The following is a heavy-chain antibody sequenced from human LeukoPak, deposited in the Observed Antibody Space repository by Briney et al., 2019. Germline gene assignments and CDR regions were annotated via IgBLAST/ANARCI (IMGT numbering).Heavy chain of an antibody. D-gene: IGHD3-3*01. CDR2: INHSGST. CDR3: ARDAWSGSNDAFDI. CDR1: GGSFSGYY. J-gene: IGHJ3*02. V-gene: IGHV4-34*01. Sequence: SETLSLTCAVYGGSFSGYYWSWIRQPPGKGLEWIGEINHSGSTNYNPSLKSRVTISVDTSKNQFSLKLSSVTAADTAVYYCARDAWSGSNDAFDIWGQGTMVTVSS.